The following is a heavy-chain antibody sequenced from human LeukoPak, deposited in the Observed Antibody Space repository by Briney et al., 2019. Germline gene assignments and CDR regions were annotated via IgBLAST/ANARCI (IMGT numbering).Heavy chain of an antibody. CDR2: ISGSGGTI. CDR3: AKVPHSWGLFDS. D-gene: IGHD3-16*01. V-gene: IGHV3-11*04. J-gene: IGHJ4*02. CDR1: GFTFSDYY. Sequence: GGSLRLSCAASGFTFSDYYMNWIRQAPGKGLECVSYISGSGGTIYYADSVKGRFTISRDNSKNTLYLQMDSLRTEDTAIYYCAKVPHSWGLFDSWGQGTLVTVSS.